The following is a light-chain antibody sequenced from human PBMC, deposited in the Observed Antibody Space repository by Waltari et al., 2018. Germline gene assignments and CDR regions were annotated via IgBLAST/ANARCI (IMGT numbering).Light chain of an antibody. Sequence: QSALTQPASVSGSPGQSVTISCTGTSSDVGAHNYVSWFQQHPGTAPNLIIYEVNNRPSGVSNRFSGSKSGNTASLTISGLQTEDEADYYCSSFTRSDTWVFGGGTKLTVL. CDR1: SSDVGAHNY. CDR2: EVN. V-gene: IGLV2-14*01. CDR3: SSFTRSDTWV. J-gene: IGLJ3*02.